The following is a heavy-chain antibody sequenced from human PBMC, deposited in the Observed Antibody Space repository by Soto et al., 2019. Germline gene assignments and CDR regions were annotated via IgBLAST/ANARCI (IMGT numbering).Heavy chain of an antibody. J-gene: IGHJ4*02. CDR3: ASGRTTALDY. V-gene: IGHV4-30-2*01. Sequence: QLQLQESGSGLVKPSQTLSLTCAVSGGSISSGGYSWSWIRQPPGKGLEWIGYIYHSGSTYYNPSLSSRVAISVDRSKYQFSLKRSSVSAADTAVYYCASGRTTALDYWCQGTLVTVSS. D-gene: IGHD4-17*01. CDR1: GGSISSGGYS. CDR2: IYHSGST.